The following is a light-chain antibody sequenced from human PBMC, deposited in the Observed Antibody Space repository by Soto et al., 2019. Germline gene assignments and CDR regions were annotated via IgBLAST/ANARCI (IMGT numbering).Light chain of an antibody. CDR1: QSVSSY. CDR2: DAS. V-gene: IGKV3-11*01. CDR3: QQRSNWPRWT. Sequence: EIVFTQSPATLSLSPGERATLSCRASQSVSSYLAWYQQKPGQAPRLLIYDASNRATGIPARFSGSGSGTDFTLTISSLEPEDFAVYYCQQRSNWPRWTFGQGTKVDIK. J-gene: IGKJ1*01.